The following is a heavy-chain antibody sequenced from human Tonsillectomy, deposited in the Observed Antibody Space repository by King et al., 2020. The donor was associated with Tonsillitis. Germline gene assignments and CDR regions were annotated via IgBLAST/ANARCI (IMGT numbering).Heavy chain of an antibody. J-gene: IGHJ6*02. V-gene: IGHV3-30*04. D-gene: IGHD2-15*01. CDR2: ISYDGTHK. CDR1: GFTFSTYA. CDR3: ASAPPFFSGDSFYAYYYSPMDV. Sequence: VQLVESGGGVVQPGRSLRLSCAASGFTFSTYAMHWVRQAPGKGLEWVAVISYDGTHKYYADSVKGRFTISRDNSKNTLHLQMNSLRTEDTAVFYCASAPPFFSGDSFYAYYYSPMDVWGQGTPVTVSS.